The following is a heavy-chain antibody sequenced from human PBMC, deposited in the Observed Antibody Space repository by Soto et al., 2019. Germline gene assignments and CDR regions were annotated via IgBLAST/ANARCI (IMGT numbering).Heavy chain of an antibody. CDR3: ARGRYGDY. V-gene: IGHV1-18*01. CDR1: GYTFTTYG. J-gene: IGHJ4*02. Sequence: QVQLVQSGAEVKKPGASVKVSCKASGYTFTTYGISWVRQAPGQGLEWVGWISAYSGNTKYAQKLQGRVTVTTDTSTSTASMEVRSLRSDATAVYYCARGRYGDYWGQGTLVTTSS. D-gene: IGHD4-17*01. CDR2: ISAYSGNT.